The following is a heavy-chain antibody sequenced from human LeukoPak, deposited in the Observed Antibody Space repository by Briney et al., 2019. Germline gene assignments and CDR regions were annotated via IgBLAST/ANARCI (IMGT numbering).Heavy chain of an antibody. D-gene: IGHD1-26*01. J-gene: IGHJ4*02. CDR2: ISAYNGNT. Sequence: ASVKVSCKASGYTFTGYYMHWVQQAPGQGLEWMGWISAYNGNTNYAQKLQGRVTMTTDTSTSTAYMELRSLRSDDTAVYYCARVNSGSYYAIDYWGQGTLVTVSS. CDR3: ARVNSGSYYAIDY. CDR1: GYTFTGYY. V-gene: IGHV1-18*04.